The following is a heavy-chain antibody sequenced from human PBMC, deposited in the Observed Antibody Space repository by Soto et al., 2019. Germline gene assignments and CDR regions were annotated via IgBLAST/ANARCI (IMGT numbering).Heavy chain of an antibody. V-gene: IGHV4-61*01. J-gene: IGHJ6*02. CDR2: IYYSGST. Sequence: SETLSLTCTVSGGSVSTGSYYWSWIRQPPGKGLEWSGYIYYSGSTNYNPSHKSRVTISVDTSKNQFSLKLSSVTAADTAVYYCARDQVYGGNSEDYYYGMDVWGQGTTVTVSS. CDR3: ARDQVYGGNSEDYYYGMDV. D-gene: IGHD4-17*01. CDR1: GGSVSTGSYY.